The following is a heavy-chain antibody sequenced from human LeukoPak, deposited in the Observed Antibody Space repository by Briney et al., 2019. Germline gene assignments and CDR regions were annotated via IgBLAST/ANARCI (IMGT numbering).Heavy chain of an antibody. CDR2: INPNSGGT. J-gene: IGHJ5*02. Sequence: ASVKVSCKASGYTFTDYYAYWVRQAPGHGLVWMGWINPNSGGTNYAQKFQGRVTMTRDTSIRTVYMELSRLKSDDTAVYYCARGPNIYGSGRSWFDPWGQGTLVTVSS. V-gene: IGHV1-2*02. D-gene: IGHD3-10*01. CDR3: ARGPNIYGSGRSWFDP. CDR1: GYTFTDYY.